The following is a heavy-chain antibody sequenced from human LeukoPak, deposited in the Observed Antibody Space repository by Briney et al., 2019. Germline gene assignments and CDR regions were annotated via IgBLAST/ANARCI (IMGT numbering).Heavy chain of an antibody. V-gene: IGHV1-46*01. Sequence: GASVKVSCKASGYSFTSNYIHWVRQAPGQGLEWMGMIYPRDGSTSYAQKFQGRVTVTRDTSTSTVHMELSGLRSEDTAVYYCARDQEAFDYWGQGTLVPSPQ. CDR1: GYSFTSNY. CDR3: ARDQEAFDY. CDR2: IYPRDGST. J-gene: IGHJ4*02.